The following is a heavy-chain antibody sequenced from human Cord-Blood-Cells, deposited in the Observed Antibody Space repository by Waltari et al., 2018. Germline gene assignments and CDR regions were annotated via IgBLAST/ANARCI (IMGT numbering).Heavy chain of an antibody. CDR3: ARGGSANHSSSWFDY. CDR1: GFRVCRTD. J-gene: IGHJ4*02. V-gene: IGHV3-53*01. CDR2: IYSGGKT. Sequence: VQMFESGVVSTQTGGSLMLSGAGSGFRVCRTDLAVVPQAPGNGAEWVSVIYSGGKTHYADSGKGRFTISRDNSKNTLYLQMNSLRAEDTAVYYCARGGSANHSSSWFDYWGQGTLVTVSS. D-gene: IGHD6-13*01.